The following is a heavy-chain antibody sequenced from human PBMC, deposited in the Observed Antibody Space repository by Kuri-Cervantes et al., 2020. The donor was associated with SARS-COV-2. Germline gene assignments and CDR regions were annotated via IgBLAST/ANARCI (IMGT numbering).Heavy chain of an antibody. V-gene: IGHV4-38-2*01. CDR1: GYSISSGYY. CDR2: IYHSGST. CDR3: ARHRDSSSWYGRGAFDY. D-gene: IGHD6-13*01. J-gene: IGHJ4*02. Sequence: SETLSLTCAVSGYSISSGYYWGWIRQPPGRELEWIGSIYHSGSTYYNPSLKSRVTISVDTSKNQFSLKLSSVTAADTAVYYCARHRDSSSWYGRGAFDYWGQGTLVTVSS.